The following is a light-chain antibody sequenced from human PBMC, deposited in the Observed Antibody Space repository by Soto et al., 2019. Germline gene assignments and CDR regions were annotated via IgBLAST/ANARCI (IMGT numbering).Light chain of an antibody. CDR3: QKYNSAPYT. V-gene: IGKV1-27*01. CDR1: QGISNY. CDR2: AAS. J-gene: IGKJ2*01. Sequence: DIQMTQSPSSLSASVGDRVTITCRASQGISNYLAWYQQKPGKVPKLLIYAASTLQSGVPSRFSGSGSGTDFTLPISNLQPEDLATDYCQKYNSAPYTFGQGTKLEIK.